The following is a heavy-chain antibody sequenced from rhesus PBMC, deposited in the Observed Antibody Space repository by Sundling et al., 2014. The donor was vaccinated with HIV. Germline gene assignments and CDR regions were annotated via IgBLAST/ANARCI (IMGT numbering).Heavy chain of an antibody. J-gene: IGHJ6*01. CDR2: IGGSSGST. Sequence: QVQLQESGPGVVKPSETLSLTCAVSGYSISSGYGWTWIRQPPGKGLEWIGYIGGSSGSTDYTPSLKSRVTISKDTSKNQFSLKLSSVTAADTAVYYCARDGNVDTATVMSYYYSGSNTYYSLDSWGQGVVVTVSS. CDR1: GYSISSGYG. D-gene: IGHD5-12*01. CDR3: ARDGNVDTATVMSYYYSGSNTYYSLDS. V-gene: IGHV4-127*01.